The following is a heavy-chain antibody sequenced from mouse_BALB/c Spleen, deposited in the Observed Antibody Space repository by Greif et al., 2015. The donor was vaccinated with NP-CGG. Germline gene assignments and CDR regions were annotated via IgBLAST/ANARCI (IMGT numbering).Heavy chain of an antibody. CDR1: GFTFSDYG. V-gene: IGHV5-15*02. CDR2: ISNLAYSI. Sequence: EVQRVESGGGLVKPGGSRKLSCAASGFTFSDYGMAWVRQAPGKGPEWVAFISNLAYSIYYADTVTGRFTISRENAKNTLYLEMSSLRSEDTAMYYCAREGSYYFDYWGQGTTLTVSS. J-gene: IGHJ2*01. CDR3: AREGSYYFDY.